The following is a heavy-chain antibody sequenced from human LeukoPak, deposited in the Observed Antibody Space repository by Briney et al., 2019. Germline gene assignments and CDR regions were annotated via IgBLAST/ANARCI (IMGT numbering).Heavy chain of an antibody. CDR2: FDPEDGEI. CDR3: ATEYSVYDWVL. Sequence: ASVKLCCTFSGSTLTELSIHRVREPPGQGLGWMGGFDPEDGEIIYSQKFQGRVTMTEDTPTDTAYTELSSLRSEYTSVCYCATEYSVYDWVLWGQGTMVTVSS. V-gene: IGHV1-24*01. CDR1: GSTLTELS. D-gene: IGHD5/OR15-5a*01. J-gene: IGHJ3*01.